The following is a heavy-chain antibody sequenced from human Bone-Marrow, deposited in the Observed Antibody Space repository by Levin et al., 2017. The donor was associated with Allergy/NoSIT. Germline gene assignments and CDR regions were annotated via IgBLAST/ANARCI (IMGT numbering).Heavy chain of an antibody. D-gene: IGHD3-3*01. CDR1: GFSVSNTY. Sequence: GGSLRLSCAASGFSVSNTYMSWVRRAPGRGLKCVSVIYSGGDTYYSESVKGRFTISRDTSKNTLFLQMHNLRAEDTAVYDCGSAPGVEAENLGPDYLGQGTLVTVSP. CDR2: IYSGGDT. J-gene: IGHJ4*02. CDR3: GSAPGVEAENLGPDY. V-gene: IGHV3-53*01.